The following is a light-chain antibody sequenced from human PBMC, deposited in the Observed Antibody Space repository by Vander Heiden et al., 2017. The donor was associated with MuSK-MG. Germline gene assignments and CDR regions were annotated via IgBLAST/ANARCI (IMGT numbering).Light chain of an antibody. V-gene: IGKV3-15*01. CDR3: QQDNNWPQT. Sequence: IVMTQSPATLSVSPGERATLSCRASQSVSSNLAWYQQKPGQAPRLLIYGASTRATGIPARFSGGGSGTEFTLTISSLQSEDFAVYYCQQDNNWPQTFGQWTKLEIK. CDR2: GAS. J-gene: IGKJ2*01. CDR1: QSVSSN.